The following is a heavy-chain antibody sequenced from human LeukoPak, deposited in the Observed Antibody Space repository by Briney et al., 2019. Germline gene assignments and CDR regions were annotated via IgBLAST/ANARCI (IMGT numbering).Heavy chain of an antibody. CDR3: AKVGGYGDFYYFDY. D-gene: IGHD4-17*01. J-gene: IGHJ4*02. V-gene: IGHV3-30*04. CDR1: GFTFSSYA. CDR2: ISYDGSNK. Sequence: PGGSLRLSCAASGFTFSSYAMHWVRQAPGKGLEWVAVISYDGSNKYYADSVKGRFTISRDNSKNTLYLQMNSLRAEDTAVYYCAKVGGYGDFYYFDYWGQGTLVTVSS.